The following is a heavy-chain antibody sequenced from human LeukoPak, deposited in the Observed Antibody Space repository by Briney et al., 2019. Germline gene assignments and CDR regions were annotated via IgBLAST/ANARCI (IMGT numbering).Heavy chain of an antibody. Sequence: GGTLRLSCAASGFTFRSFAMNWVRQAPGKGLECVSAISGGGDFTKYADSVKGRFTISRDNSKSTLYLQMNSLRAEDTAVYYCAKDNLQGAFDIWGQGTMVTVSS. V-gene: IGHV3-23*01. CDR3: AKDNLQGAFDI. CDR2: ISGGGDFT. CDR1: GFTFRSFA. J-gene: IGHJ3*02.